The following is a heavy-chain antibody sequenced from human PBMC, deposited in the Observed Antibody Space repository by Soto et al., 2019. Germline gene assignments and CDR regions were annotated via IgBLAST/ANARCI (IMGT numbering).Heavy chain of an antibody. CDR1: GFTFSSYG. CDR2: ISYDGSNK. D-gene: IGHD6-13*01. J-gene: IGHJ4*02. Sequence: QVQLVESGGGVVQPGRSLRLSCAASGFTFSSYGMHWVRQAPGKGLEWVAVISYDGSNKYYADSVKGRFTISRDNSKNTLYLQMNSLRAEDTAVYYCAKDEGLAAAGGYWGQGTLVTVSS. V-gene: IGHV3-30*18. CDR3: AKDEGLAAAGGY.